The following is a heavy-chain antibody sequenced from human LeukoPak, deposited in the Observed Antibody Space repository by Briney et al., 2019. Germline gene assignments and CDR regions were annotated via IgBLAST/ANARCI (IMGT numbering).Heavy chain of an antibody. CDR2: VSGSGGST. D-gene: IGHD6-6*01. V-gene: IGHV3-23*01. CDR1: GFTFSSYA. CDR3: AKSIAARSRFDY. J-gene: IGHJ4*02. Sequence: GGSLRLSCAASGFTFSSYAMSWVRQAPGKGLEWVSAVSGSGGSTYYADSVKGRFTISRDNSKNTLYLQMNSLRAEDTAVYYCAKSIAARSRFDYWGQGTLVTVSS.